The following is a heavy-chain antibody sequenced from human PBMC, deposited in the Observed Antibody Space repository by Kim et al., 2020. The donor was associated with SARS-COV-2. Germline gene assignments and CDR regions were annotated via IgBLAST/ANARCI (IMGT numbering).Heavy chain of an antibody. J-gene: IGHJ6*03. CDR1: GFTVSSNY. Sequence: GGSLRLSCAASGFTVSSNYMSWVRQAPGKGLEWVSVIYSGGSTYYADSVKGRFTISRDNSKNTLYLQMNSLRAEDTAVYYCARGILEWSNLLGDYYYYMDVWGKGTTVTVSS. D-gene: IGHD3-3*01. V-gene: IGHV3-66*01. CDR3: ARGILEWSNLLGDYYYYMDV. CDR2: IYSGGST.